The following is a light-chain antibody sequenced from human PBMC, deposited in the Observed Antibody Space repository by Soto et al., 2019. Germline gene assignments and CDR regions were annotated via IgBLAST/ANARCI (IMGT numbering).Light chain of an antibody. CDR2: DAS. V-gene: IGKV1-5*01. CDR1: QGISTY. J-gene: IGKJ1*01. Sequence: DIQMTQSPSSLSASVGDRVTITCRASQGISTYLNWSQQKPGKXPXXLIYDASSLESGVPQRFIGSGSGTEFPLSFSSLQTDDFSTDYCQQYHSYWTFGQGTKVDI. CDR3: QQYHSYWT.